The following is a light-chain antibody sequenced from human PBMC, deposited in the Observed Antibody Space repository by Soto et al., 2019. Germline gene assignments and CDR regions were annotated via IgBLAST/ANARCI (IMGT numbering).Light chain of an antibody. J-gene: IGLJ2*01. CDR3: SSYTSRSTPLI. V-gene: IGLV2-14*01. CDR2: EVS. Sequence: QSVLTQPASVSGSPGQSITISCTGASSDIGTYDYVSWYQQHPGKAPKLMIFEVSNRPPGISDRFSGSKSGNTASLTISGLQAEDEADYYCSSYTSRSTPLIFGGGTKLTVL. CDR1: SSDIGTYDY.